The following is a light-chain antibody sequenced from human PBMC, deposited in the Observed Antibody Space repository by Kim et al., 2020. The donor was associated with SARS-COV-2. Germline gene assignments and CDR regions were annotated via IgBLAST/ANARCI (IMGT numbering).Light chain of an antibody. CDR2: AAS. J-gene: IGKJ5*01. CDR3: QQRYSTPIT. Sequence: SASVGDRVTITFRASQSISSYLNWYQQKPGNAPKLLIYAASSLQSGVPSRFSGSGSGTDFTLTISSLQPEDFATYYCQQRYSTPITFGQGTRLEIK. V-gene: IGKV1-39*01. CDR1: QSISSY.